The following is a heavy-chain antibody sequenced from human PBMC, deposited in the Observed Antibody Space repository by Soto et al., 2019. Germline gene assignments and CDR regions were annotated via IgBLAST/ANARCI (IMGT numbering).Heavy chain of an antibody. CDR3: ARVRYCSSTSCYRDRGYYYYYYMDV. CDR1: GGSFSGYY. Sequence: PSETLSLTCAVYGGSFSGYYWSCIRQPPGKGLEWIGEINHSGSTNYNPSLKSRVTISVDTSKNQFSLKLSSVTAADTAVYYCARVRYCSSTSCYRDRGYYYYYYMDVWGKGTTVTVSS. J-gene: IGHJ6*03. D-gene: IGHD2-2*02. V-gene: IGHV4-34*01. CDR2: INHSGST.